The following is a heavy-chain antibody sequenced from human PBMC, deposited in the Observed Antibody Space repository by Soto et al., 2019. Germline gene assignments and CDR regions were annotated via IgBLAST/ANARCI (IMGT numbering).Heavy chain of an antibody. D-gene: IGHD2-15*01. CDR2: IYYSGST. CDR1: GGSISSGGYY. CDR3: ARVVVVVAATPGAFDI. Sequence: QVQLQESGPGLVKPSQTLSLTCTVSGGSISSGGYYWSWIRQHPGKGLEWIGYIYYSGSTYYNPSLNSRVTISVDTSKNQFSLKLSSVTAADTAVYYCARVVVVVAATPGAFDIWGQGTMVTVSS. J-gene: IGHJ3*02. V-gene: IGHV4-31*03.